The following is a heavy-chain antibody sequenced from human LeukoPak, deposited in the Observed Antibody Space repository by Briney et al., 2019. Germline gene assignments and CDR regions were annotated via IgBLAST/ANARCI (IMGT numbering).Heavy chain of an antibody. CDR1: GGTFSSYA. Sequence: GASVKVSCKASGGTFSSYAISWVRQAPGQGLEWMGRIIPILGIANYAQKLQGRVTITADKSTSTAYMELSSLRSEDTAVYYCARTAMRFGEFPMDWGQGTLVTVSS. D-gene: IGHD3-10*01. J-gene: IGHJ4*02. CDR2: IIPILGIA. CDR3: ARTAMRFGEFPMD. V-gene: IGHV1-69*04.